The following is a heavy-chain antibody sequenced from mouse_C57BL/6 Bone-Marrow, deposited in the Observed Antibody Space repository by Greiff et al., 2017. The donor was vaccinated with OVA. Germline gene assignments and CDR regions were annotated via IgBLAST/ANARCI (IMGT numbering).Heavy chain of an antibody. J-gene: IGHJ4*01. CDR1: GFTITDDY. Sequence: VQLQQSGAELVRPGASVKLSCTASGFTITDDYMHWVKQRPEQGLEWIGWIDPENGDTEYASKFQGKATITADTSSNTAYLQLSSLTSEDTAVYYCTTCGTHYYAMDYWGQGTSVTVSS. D-gene: IGHD1-1*02. CDR3: TTCGTHYYAMDY. CDR2: IDPENGDT. V-gene: IGHV14-4*01.